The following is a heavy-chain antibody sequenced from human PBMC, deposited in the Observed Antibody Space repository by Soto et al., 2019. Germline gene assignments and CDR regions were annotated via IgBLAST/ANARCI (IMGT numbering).Heavy chain of an antibody. CDR3: AMQPRITMIVVVTLAFDI. CDR2: IIPIFGTA. V-gene: IGHV1-69*13. CDR1: GGTFSSYA. J-gene: IGHJ3*02. Sequence: ASVKVSCKASGGTFSSYAISWVRQAPGQGLEWMGGIIPIFGTANYAQKFQGRVTITADESTSTAYMELSSLRSEDTAVYYCAMQPRITMIVVVTLAFDIWGQGTMVTVSS. D-gene: IGHD3-22*01.